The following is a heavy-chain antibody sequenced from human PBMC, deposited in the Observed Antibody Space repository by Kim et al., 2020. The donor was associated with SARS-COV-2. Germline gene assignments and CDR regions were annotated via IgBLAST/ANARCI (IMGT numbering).Heavy chain of an antibody. V-gene: IGHV6-1*01. Sequence: SQTLSLTCAISGDSVSSSIVGWHWIRQTPSRGLEWLGRTYYRSKWNNDYAVSVKSRMTINPDTSKNQFSLQLNSVIPEDTAVYYCARGYRYGLDYWGQGTLVTVSS. J-gene: IGHJ4*02. CDR2: TYYRSKWNN. D-gene: IGHD5-18*01. CDR3: ARGYRYGLDY. CDR1: GDSVSSSIVG.